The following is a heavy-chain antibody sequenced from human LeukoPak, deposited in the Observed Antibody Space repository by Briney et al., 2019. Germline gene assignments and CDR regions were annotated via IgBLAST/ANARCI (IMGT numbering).Heavy chain of an antibody. Sequence: GGSLRLSCAASGFTFSSYWMHWVRQAPGKGLVWVSRINSDGSSTSYADSVKGRFTISRDNAKNTLYLQMNSLRAEDTAVYYCARQAAGTYWFDPWGQGTLVTVSS. D-gene: IGHD6-13*01. V-gene: IGHV3-74*01. CDR1: GFTFSSYW. J-gene: IGHJ5*02. CDR3: ARQAAGTYWFDP. CDR2: INSDGSST.